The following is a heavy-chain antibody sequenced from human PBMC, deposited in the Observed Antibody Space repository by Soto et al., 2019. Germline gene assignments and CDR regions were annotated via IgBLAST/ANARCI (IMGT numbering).Heavy chain of an antibody. V-gene: IGHV3-23*01. Sequence: GGSLRLSCAASGFTFSSYAMTWVRQAPGKGPEWVSAISGSGGSTYYADSVKGQFTISRDNSKNTLYLQMNSLRAEDTAVYYCAKGLYSGSYFDYWGQGTLVTVSS. D-gene: IGHD1-26*01. CDR2: ISGSGGST. CDR3: AKGLYSGSYFDY. CDR1: GFTFSSYA. J-gene: IGHJ4*02.